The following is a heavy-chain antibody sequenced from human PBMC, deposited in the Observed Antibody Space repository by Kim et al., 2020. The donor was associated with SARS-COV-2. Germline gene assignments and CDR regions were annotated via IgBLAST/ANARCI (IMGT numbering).Heavy chain of an antibody. J-gene: IGHJ3*01. CDR2: ISDTGSIT. Sequence: GGSLRLSCVASGLTLGSFGMNWVRQAPGKGLEWVSYISDTGSITHYIDSVKGRFTISRDNAKSSLYLQMHSLRVEDTAIYYCARARHGGYSDDAFDVWG. V-gene: IGHV3-48*01. CDR3: ARARHGGYSDDAFDV. D-gene: IGHD3-22*01. CDR1: GLTLGSFG.